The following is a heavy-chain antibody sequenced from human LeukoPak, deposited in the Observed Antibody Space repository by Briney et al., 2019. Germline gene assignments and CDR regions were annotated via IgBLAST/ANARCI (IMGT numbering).Heavy chain of an antibody. V-gene: IGHV3-23*01. J-gene: IGHJ4*02. D-gene: IGHD3-22*01. CDR3: AKGHDSSGYYSYAFDY. CDR1: GFTFSSYA. Sequence: PGGSLRLSCAASGFTFSSYAMSWVRQAPGKGLEWVSAISGSGGSTYYADSVKGRFTISRDNSKNTLYLQMNSLRAEDTAVYYCAKGHDSSGYYSYAFDYWGQGTLVTVSS. CDR2: ISGSGGST.